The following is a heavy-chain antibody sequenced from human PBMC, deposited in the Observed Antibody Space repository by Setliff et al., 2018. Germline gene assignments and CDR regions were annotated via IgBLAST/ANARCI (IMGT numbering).Heavy chain of an antibody. D-gene: IGHD3-22*01. CDR2: IIPVLDIT. CDR1: GGPLNSYS. V-gene: IGHV1-69*02. CDR3: ARHPPPPNYFDIGALDS. J-gene: IGHJ4*02. Sequence: SVKVPCKASGGPLNSYSFSWVRQAPGQGLEWMGRIIPVLDITRYSQKFQGRVTITADKSTGIIYMELTGLRSDDTAVYYCARHPPPPNYFDIGALDSWGQGTLVTV.